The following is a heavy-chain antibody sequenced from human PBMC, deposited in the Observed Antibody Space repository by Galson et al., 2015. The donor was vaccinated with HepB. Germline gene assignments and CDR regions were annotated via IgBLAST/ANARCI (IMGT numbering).Heavy chain of an antibody. J-gene: IGHJ6*02. CDR1: GGTFSSYA. CDR3: ARDLGITMVRGVIAV. CDR2: IIPFFGTA. V-gene: IGHV1-69*13. Sequence: SVKVSCKASGGTFSSYAISWVRQAPGQGLEWMGGIIPFFGTANYAQKFQGRVTITADESTSTAYMELSSLRSEDTAVYYCARDLGITMVRGVIAVWGQGTTVTVSS. D-gene: IGHD3-10*01.